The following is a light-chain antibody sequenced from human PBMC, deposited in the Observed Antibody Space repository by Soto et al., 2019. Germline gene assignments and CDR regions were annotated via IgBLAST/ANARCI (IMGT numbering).Light chain of an antibody. CDR1: QSVSSSY. Sequence: EIVLTQSPGPLSLSPGERATLSCRASQSVSSSYLAWYQQKPGQAPRLLIYGASNKATRIPDGFSGSGSETDFTLSISILEPDDFAVYYCQQYGSLPTFGQGTRLEI. J-gene: IGKJ5*01. CDR2: GAS. CDR3: QQYGSLPT. V-gene: IGKV3-20*01.